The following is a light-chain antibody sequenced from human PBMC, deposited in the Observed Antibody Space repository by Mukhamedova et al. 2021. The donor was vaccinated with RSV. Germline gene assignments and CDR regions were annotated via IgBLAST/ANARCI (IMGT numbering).Light chain of an antibody. Sequence: GQTARVTCRGDNLESKSVHWYQQTPGQAPVLVVFDDSDRPSEIPERFSGSNSGNKATLTISRVEAGDEADYYCQVWDSTSDHYVFG. CDR1: NLESKS. J-gene: IGLJ1*01. CDR3: QVWDSTSDHYV. V-gene: IGLV3-21*02. CDR2: DDS.